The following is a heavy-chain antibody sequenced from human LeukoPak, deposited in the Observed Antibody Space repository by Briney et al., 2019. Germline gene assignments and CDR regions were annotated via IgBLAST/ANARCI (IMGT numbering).Heavy chain of an antibody. CDR3: ARAVGVLRFLEDAFDI. J-gene: IGHJ3*02. D-gene: IGHD3-3*01. CDR2: IIPIFGTA. V-gene: IGHV1-69*05. CDR1: GGTFSSYA. Sequence: ASVKVSCKASGGTFSSYAISWVRQAPGQGLEWMGGIIPIFGTANYAQKFQGRVTITTDESTSTAYMELSSLRSEDTAVYYCARAVGVLRFLEDAFDIWGQGTMVTVSS.